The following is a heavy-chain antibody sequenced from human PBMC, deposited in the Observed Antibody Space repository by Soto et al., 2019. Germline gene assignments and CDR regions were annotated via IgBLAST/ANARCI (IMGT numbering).Heavy chain of an antibody. CDR2: INHSGST. Sequence: PSETLXLTCAVYGGSFSGYYWSWIRQPPGKGLEWIGEINHSGSTNYNPSLKSRVTISVDTSKNQFSLKLSSVTAADTAVYYCARGLVRAAIRGNWFDPWGQGTLVT. CDR3: ARGLVRAAIRGNWFDP. V-gene: IGHV4-34*01. D-gene: IGHD2-2*01. CDR1: GGSFSGYY. J-gene: IGHJ5*02.